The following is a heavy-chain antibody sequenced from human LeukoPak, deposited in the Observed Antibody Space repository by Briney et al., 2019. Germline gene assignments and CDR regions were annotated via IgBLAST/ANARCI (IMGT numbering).Heavy chain of an antibody. V-gene: IGHV3-23*01. CDR3: AEEVGATYPTFDY. CDR2: ISGSGGST. D-gene: IGHD1-26*01. Sequence: PGRSLRLSCAASGFTFSSCVMHWVRQAPGKGLEWVSSISGSGGSTYYADSVKGRFTISRDNSKNTLYLQMNSLRAEDTAVYYCAEEVGATYPTFDYWGQGTLVTVSS. J-gene: IGHJ4*02. CDR1: GFTFSSCV.